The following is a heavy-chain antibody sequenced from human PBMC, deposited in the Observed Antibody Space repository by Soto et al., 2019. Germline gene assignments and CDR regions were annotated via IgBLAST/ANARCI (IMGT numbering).Heavy chain of an antibody. CDR1: GFSLDNDLMG. Sequence: QVTLKESGPVVDKPTETLTLTCTVSGFSLDNDLMGVSWLRQPPGKALEWLAHIFSTDERSYSTPLKTRLTISKDNSKSQVVLVMTNMDPVDTATYYCARRIIGSWDYWGQGILVTVSS. J-gene: IGHJ4*02. CDR3: ARRIIGSWDY. V-gene: IGHV2-26*01. D-gene: IGHD6-13*01. CDR2: IFSTDER.